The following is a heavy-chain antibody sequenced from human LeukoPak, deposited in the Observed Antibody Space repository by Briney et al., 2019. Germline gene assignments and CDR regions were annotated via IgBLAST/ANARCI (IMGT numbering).Heavy chain of an antibody. J-gene: IGHJ3*02. D-gene: IGHD3-22*01. Sequence: PGGSLRLSCAASGFTVSSNYMSWVRQAPGKGLEWVLVIYSGGSTYYADSVKGRFTISRDNSKNTLYLQMNSLRAEDTAVYYCARRKAETLTMIHEAGAFDIWGQGTMVTVYS. CDR2: IYSGGST. V-gene: IGHV3-66*02. CDR3: ARRKAETLTMIHEAGAFDI. CDR1: GFTVSSNY.